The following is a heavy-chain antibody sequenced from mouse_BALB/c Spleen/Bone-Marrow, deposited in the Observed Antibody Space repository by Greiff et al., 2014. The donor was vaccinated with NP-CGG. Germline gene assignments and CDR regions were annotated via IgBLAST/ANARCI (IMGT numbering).Heavy chain of an antibody. D-gene: IGHD3-3*01. CDR3: ATGGTGPFAY. CDR1: GYTFTDYA. V-gene: IGHV1-67*01. J-gene: IGHJ3*01. CDR2: ITTYSTNA. Sequence: VQLQQSGPELARPGESVKISCKGSGYTFTDYAIHWVKQSHAKSLEWIGVITTYSTNANYNQKFKGKATMTVDKSSSTAYMELARLTSEDSDIYYCATGGTGPFAYWGQGTLVTVSA.